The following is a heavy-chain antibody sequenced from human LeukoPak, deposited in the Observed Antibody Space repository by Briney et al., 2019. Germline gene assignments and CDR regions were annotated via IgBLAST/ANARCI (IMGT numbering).Heavy chain of an antibody. CDR3: ASLTPPYDSSGYPPFDY. CDR2: INPNSGGT. V-gene: IGHV1-2*02. D-gene: IGHD3-22*01. Sequence: ASVKVSCKASGYTFTGYYMRWVRQAPGQGLEWMGWINPNSGGTNYAQKFQGRVTMTRDTSISTAYMELSRLRSDDTAVYYCASLTPPYDSSGYPPFDYWGQGTLVTVSS. CDR1: GYTFTGYY. J-gene: IGHJ4*02.